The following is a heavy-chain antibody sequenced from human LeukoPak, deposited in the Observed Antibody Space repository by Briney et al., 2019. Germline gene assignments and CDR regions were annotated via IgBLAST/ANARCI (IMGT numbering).Heavy chain of an antibody. CDR2: IYSGGST. J-gene: IGHJ6*03. V-gene: IGHV3-53*05. CDR1: EFSVGSNY. D-gene: IGHD2-15*01. CDR3: AKSGIFQGYYFYYMDV. Sequence: GGSLRLSCAASEFSVGSNYMTWVRQAPGKGLEWVSLIYSGGSTYYADSVKGRFTISRDNAKKSLYLQMSSPRPEDTALYYCAKSGIFQGYYFYYMDVWGKGTTVTISS.